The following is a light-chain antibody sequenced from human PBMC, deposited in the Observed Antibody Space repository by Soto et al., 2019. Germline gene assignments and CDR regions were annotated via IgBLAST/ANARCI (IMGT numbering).Light chain of an antibody. J-gene: IGLJ3*02. CDR2: DVS. Sequence: QSALTQPRSVSGSPGQSVTISCTGTSSDVGGYNYVSWYQQYPGKAPKLVIYDVSKRPSGVPYRFSGSKSGNTASLTISGLQAEDEADYYCCSFAGSYTLGVFGGGTKLTVL. V-gene: IGLV2-11*01. CDR3: CSFAGSYTLGV. CDR1: SSDVGGYNY.